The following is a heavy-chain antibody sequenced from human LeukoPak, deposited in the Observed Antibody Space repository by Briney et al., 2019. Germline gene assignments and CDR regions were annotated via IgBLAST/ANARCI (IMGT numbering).Heavy chain of an antibody. CDR3: GSPRTFSGRNVLDM. V-gene: IGHV3-53*01. Sequence: GGSLRLSCAASGFTVSSNYMGWVRQAPGKGLEWVSVIYSGGSTYYADSVKGRFTISRDNAKNTLYLQMSSLRVEDTAVYYCGSPRTFSGRNVLDMWGQGTMVTVSS. J-gene: IGHJ3*02. CDR2: IYSGGST. D-gene: IGHD3-10*02. CDR1: GFTVSSNY.